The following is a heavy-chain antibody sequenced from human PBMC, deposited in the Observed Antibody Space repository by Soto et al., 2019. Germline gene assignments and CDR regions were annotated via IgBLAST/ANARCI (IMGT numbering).Heavy chain of an antibody. Sequence: GGSLRLSCAASGFTFSSYIMSWVRQSPGKGLEWVSSISSSSSYIYYADSVKGRFTISRDNAKNSLYLQMNSLRAEDTAVYYCARGPYSSAGYFDYWGQGTLVTVSS. J-gene: IGHJ4*02. V-gene: IGHV3-21*01. D-gene: IGHD6-25*01. CDR2: ISSSSSYI. CDR3: ARGPYSSAGYFDY. CDR1: GFTFSSYI.